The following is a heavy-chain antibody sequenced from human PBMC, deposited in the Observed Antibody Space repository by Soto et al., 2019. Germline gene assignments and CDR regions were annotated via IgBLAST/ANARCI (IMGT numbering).Heavy chain of an antibody. J-gene: IGHJ6*02. CDR1: GGSISSYY. CDR3: AREGGYGGNLNYYYYYGMDV. V-gene: IGHV4-59*01. Sequence: SETLSLTCTVSGGSISSYYWSWIRQPPGKGLEWIGYIYCSGSTNYNPSLKSRVTISVDTSKNQFSLKLSSVTAADTAVYYCAREGGYGGNLNYYYYYGMDVWGQGTTVTVSS. CDR2: IYCSGST. D-gene: IGHD4-17*01.